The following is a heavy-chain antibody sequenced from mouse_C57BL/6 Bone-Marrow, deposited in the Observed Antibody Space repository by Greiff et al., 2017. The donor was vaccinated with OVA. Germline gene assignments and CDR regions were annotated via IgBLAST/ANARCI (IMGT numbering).Heavy chain of an antibody. D-gene: IGHD2-1*01. CDR1: GYTFTSYW. V-gene: IGHV1-7*01. J-gene: IGHJ4*01. CDR2: INPSSGYT. CDR3: AGDYYGKDYAMDY. Sequence: VQLQQSGAELAKPGASVKLSCKAPGYTFTSYWMHWVKQRPGQGLEWIGYINPSSGYTKYNQKFKDKATLTADKSSSTAYMQLSSLTYEDSAVYYCAGDYYGKDYAMDYWGQGTSVTVSS.